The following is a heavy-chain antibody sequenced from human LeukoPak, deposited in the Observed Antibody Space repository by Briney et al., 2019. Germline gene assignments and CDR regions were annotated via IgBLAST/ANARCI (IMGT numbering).Heavy chain of an antibody. D-gene: IGHD6-25*01. CDR3: ASQRSFDY. CDR2: INHSGST. Sequence: PSQTLSLTCAVSGGSISSGGYSWSWIRQPPGKGLEWIGEINHSGSTNYNPSLKSRVTVSVDTSKNQFSLKLSSVTAADTAVYYCASQRSFDYWGQGTLVTVSS. CDR1: GGSISSGGYS. V-gene: IGHV4-30-2*01. J-gene: IGHJ4*02.